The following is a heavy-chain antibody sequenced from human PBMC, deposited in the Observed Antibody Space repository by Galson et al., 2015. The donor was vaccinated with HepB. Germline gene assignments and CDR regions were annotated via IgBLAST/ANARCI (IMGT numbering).Heavy chain of an antibody. CDR3: ARGSWELQIPYFDY. CDR2: IYSGGST. Sequence: SLRLSCAASGFTFSSYAMHWVRQAPGKGLEWVSVIYSGGSTYYADSVKGRFTISRDNSKNTLYLQMNSLRAEDTAVYYCARGSWELQIPYFDYWGQGTLVTVSS. V-gene: IGHV3-53*01. D-gene: IGHD1-26*01. CDR1: GFTFSSYA. J-gene: IGHJ4*02.